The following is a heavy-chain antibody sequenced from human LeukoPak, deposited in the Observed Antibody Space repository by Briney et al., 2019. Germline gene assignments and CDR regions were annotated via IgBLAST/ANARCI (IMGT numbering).Heavy chain of an antibody. J-gene: IGHJ3*02. CDR2: ISSSISVI. D-gene: IGHD6-19*01. V-gene: IGHV3-48*02. CDR3: ARDQYSGHWYYALDI. Sequence: GSLRLSCAASGFTFSSYSMNWVRQAPGKGLEWVSYISSSISVIYYADSVKGRFTISRDNAKNSLYLQMNSLRDEDTAVYYCARDQYSGHWYYALDIWGQGTMVTVSS. CDR1: GFTFSSYS.